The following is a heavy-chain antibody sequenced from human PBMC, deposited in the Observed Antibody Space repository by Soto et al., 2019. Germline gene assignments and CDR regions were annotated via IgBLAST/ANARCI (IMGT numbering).Heavy chain of an antibody. CDR2: ISSSSSYI. V-gene: IGHV3-21*01. CDR3: ARDRSRGSRSYFYYYMDV. CDR1: GFTFSSYS. D-gene: IGHD3-10*01. Sequence: GGSLRLSCAASGFTFSSYSMNWVRQAPGKGLEWVSSISSSSSYIYYADSVKGRFTISRDNAKNSLYLQMNSLRAEDTAVYYCARDRSRGSRSYFYYYMDVWGKGTTVTVSS. J-gene: IGHJ6*03.